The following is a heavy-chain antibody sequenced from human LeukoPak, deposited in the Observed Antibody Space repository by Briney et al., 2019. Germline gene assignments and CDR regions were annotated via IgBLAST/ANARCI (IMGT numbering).Heavy chain of an antibody. J-gene: IGHJ4*02. D-gene: IGHD3-10*01. V-gene: IGHV3-30*02. Sequence: PGGSLRLSCAASGFILSSYAMHWVRQAPGKGLEWVAFTQHDGDDKYYADSVKGRFTISRDNSKNTLYLQMNGLRAEDTAVHYCAKDKLFYGSGSLSSTKQMPAPFEHWGQGILVTVSS. CDR2: TQHDGDDK. CDR1: GFILSSYA. CDR3: AKDKLFYGSGSLSSTKQMPAPFEH.